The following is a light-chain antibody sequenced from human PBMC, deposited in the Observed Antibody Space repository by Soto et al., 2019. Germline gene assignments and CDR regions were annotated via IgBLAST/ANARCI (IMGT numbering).Light chain of an antibody. CDR1: SSDVGGYNY. V-gene: IGLV2-14*01. CDR3: RSYTSSSTYV. J-gene: IGLJ1*01. Sequence: QSVLTQPASVSGSPGQSITISCTGTSSDVGGYNYVSWYQQHPGKAPKLMIFDVSDRPSGVSNRFSGSKSGNTASLTISGLQAEDEADYYSRSYTSSSTYVFAIGT. CDR2: DVS.